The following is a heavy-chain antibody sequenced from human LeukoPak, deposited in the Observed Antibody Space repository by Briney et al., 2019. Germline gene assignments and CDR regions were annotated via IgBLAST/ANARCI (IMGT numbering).Heavy chain of an antibody. J-gene: IGHJ4*02. CDR3: ARDRGGEDYPDY. Sequence: GGSLTLSCAASGFSFSTYAMNWVRQAPGKGLEWVSCVSRSGTYTYYADSVKGRFTVSRDNAKDSLYLQMNSLRAEDTAVYYCARDRGGEDYPDYWGQGTLVIVSS. CDR1: GFSFSTYA. D-gene: IGHD2-21*01. V-gene: IGHV3-21*01. CDR2: VSRSGTYT.